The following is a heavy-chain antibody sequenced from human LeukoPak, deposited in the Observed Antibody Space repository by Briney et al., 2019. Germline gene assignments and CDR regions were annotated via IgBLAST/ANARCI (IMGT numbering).Heavy chain of an antibody. CDR2: IYYSGST. Sequence: PSETLSLTCTVSGGSISSYYWSWIRQPPGKGLEWIGDIYYSGSTNYNPSLRSRVTISVDTSKNQFSLKLSSVTAADTAVYYCARSSEGRYYYDSSGFSYYYYYMDPWGQGTLVTVSS. CDR3: ARSSEGRYYYDSSGFSYYYYYMDP. J-gene: IGHJ5*02. D-gene: IGHD3-22*01. V-gene: IGHV4-59*01. CDR1: GGSISSYY.